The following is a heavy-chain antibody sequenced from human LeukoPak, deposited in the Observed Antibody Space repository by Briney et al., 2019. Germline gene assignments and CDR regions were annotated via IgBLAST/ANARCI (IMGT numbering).Heavy chain of an antibody. CDR1: GGSINSYY. D-gene: IGHD6-25*01. CDR2: IFYSGST. CDR3: ARGGSRQYFQH. V-gene: IGHV4-59*01. Sequence: PSETLSLTCTVSGGSINSYYWSWIRQPPGKELEWIGYIFYSGSTNYNPSLKSRVTISVDTSQNQVSLNVSSATAADTAVYYCARGGSRQYFQHWGQGTLVTVSS. J-gene: IGHJ1*01.